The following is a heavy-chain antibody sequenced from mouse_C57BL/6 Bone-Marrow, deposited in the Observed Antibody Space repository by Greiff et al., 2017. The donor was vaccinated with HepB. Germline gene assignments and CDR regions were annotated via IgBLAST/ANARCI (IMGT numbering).Heavy chain of an antibody. CDR2: SRNKANDYTT. J-gene: IGHJ3*01. CDR3: ARDVDDYAWFAY. V-gene: IGHV7-1*01. CDR1: GFTFSDFY. D-gene: IGHD2-4*01. Sequence: EVKLVESGGGLVQSGRSLRLSCATSGFTFSDFYMEWVRQAPGKGLEWIAASRNKANDYTTEYSASVKGRFIVSRDTSQSILYLQMNALRAEDTAIYYCARDVDDYAWFAYWGQGTLVTVSA.